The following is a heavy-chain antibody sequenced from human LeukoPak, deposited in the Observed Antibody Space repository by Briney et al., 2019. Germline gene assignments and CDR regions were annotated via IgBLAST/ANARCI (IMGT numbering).Heavy chain of an antibody. Sequence: PGGSLRLSCVASGFTFSSYSMNWVRQAPGKGLEWVSYIRHSSSHIYYADSVKGRFTISRDNAKNSVYLQMNSLRDEDTAIYYCARDAGHWGQGTLVTVSS. V-gene: IGHV3-21*05. CDR2: IRHSSSHI. CDR3: ARDAGH. J-gene: IGHJ4*02. CDR1: GFTFSSYS.